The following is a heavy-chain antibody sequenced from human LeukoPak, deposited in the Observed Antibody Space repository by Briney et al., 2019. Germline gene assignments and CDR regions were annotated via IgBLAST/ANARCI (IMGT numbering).Heavy chain of an antibody. CDR3: ATAKGGTFYWTFDY. V-gene: IGHV5-51*01. CDR2: IYLADSDT. D-gene: IGHD1-1*01. CDR1: ASSFTNYW. Sequence: GESLKISCKDSASSFTNYWIGWVRQMPGKGLEWMGIIYLADSDTRYSPSFQGQVTISADKSISTAYLQWNGLKASDTAMYYCATAKGGTFYWTFDYWGQGTLVTVSS. J-gene: IGHJ4*02.